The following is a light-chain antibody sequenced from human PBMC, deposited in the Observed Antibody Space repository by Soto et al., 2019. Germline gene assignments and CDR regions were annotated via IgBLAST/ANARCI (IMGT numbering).Light chain of an antibody. V-gene: IGLV1-47*01. Sequence: QSVLTQPPSASGTPGQRVTISCSGSGSNIGSNYVYWYQHLTGTAPKLLIYRNNQRPSGVPDRFSGSKSGTSASLDISRRRSEDEADYYCATWDDSLSNYVFGTGTKVTVL. J-gene: IGLJ1*01. CDR1: GSNIGSNY. CDR2: RNN. CDR3: ATWDDSLSNYV.